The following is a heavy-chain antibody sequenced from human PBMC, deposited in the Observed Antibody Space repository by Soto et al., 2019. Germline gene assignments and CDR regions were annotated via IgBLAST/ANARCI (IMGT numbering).Heavy chain of an antibody. CDR3: AKGMIPRELSGSITSILDY. V-gene: IGHV3-23*01. J-gene: IGHJ4*02. CDR1: GFTFSSYA. CDR2: ISGSGGST. D-gene: IGHD3-10*01. Sequence: GGSLRLSCAASGFTFSSYAMSWVRQAPGKGLEWVSAISGSGGSTYYADSVKGRFTISRDNSKNTLYLQMNSLRAEDTAVYYCAKGMIPRELSGSITSILDYWGQGTLVTVSS.